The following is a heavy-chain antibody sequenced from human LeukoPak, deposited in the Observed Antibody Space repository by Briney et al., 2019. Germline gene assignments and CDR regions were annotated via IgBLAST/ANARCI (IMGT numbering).Heavy chain of an antibody. J-gene: IGHJ6*03. CDR3: AKDRCSNGIGCYYYYMDV. D-gene: IGHD2-8*01. V-gene: IGHV3-30*02. CDR1: GFSFSSYG. CDR2: IQYDGSNE. Sequence: PGGSLRLSCAASGFSFSSYGMHWVRQAPGKGLEGVAYIQYDGSNEQYADSVKGRFSISRDSSKNILNLQMNSLRAEDTAVYYCAKDRCSNGIGCYYYYMDVWGKGTTVTIYS.